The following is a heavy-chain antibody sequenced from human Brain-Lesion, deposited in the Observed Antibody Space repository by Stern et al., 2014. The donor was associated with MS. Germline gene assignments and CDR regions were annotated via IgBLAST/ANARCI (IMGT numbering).Heavy chain of an antibody. V-gene: IGHV1-24*01. Sequence: VQLVESGAEVKKPGASVKVSCKVSGYTLPELSMHWVRQAPGKGLEWMGGFDPEDGEKSYAQKFQGRVTMTEDTSTDTAYMELSSLRSEDTAVYYCATDRDDFRSGYSAPTKGYGLDVWGQGTTVTVTS. D-gene: IGHD3-3*01. J-gene: IGHJ6*02. CDR3: ATDRDDFRSGYSAPTKGYGLDV. CDR1: GYTLPELS. CDR2: FDPEDGEK.